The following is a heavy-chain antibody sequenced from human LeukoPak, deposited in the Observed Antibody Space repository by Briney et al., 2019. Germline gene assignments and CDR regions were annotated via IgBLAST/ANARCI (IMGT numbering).Heavy chain of an antibody. D-gene: IGHD3-22*01. J-gene: IGHJ4*02. CDR1: GFTFSSYS. CDR3: ARDPKYYYDSSGYYPGYFDY. Sequence: PGGSLRLSCAASGFTFSSYSMNWVRQAPGKGLVWVSRINSDGSSTSYADSVKGRFTISRDNAKNTLYLQMNSLRAEDTAVYYCARDPKYYYDSSGYYPGYFDYWGQGTLVTVSS. CDR2: INSDGSST. V-gene: IGHV3-74*01.